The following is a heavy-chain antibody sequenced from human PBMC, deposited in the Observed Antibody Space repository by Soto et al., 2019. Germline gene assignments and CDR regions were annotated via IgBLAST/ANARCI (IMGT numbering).Heavy chain of an antibody. Sequence: SETLSLTCTVSGGSISRSTYYWGWIRQPPGKGLEWIGSIYYSGSTYYRPSLKSRVTISVDTSKNQFSLKLSSVTAADTAVFYCARQVPAAIRLGWFDPWGQGTLVTVSS. D-gene: IGHD2-2*02. CDR3: ARQVPAAIRLGWFDP. CDR2: IYYSGST. CDR1: GGSISRSTYY. J-gene: IGHJ5*02. V-gene: IGHV4-39*01.